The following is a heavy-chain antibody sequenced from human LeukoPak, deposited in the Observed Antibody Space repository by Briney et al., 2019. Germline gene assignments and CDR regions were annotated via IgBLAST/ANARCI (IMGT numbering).Heavy chain of an antibody. CDR2: IYPGDSDT. D-gene: IGHD6-6*01. J-gene: IGHJ4*02. Sequence: GESLKISCKGSGYSFSDFWIVWVRQMPGQGLEWMGIIYPGDSDTRYSPSFQGQVTISADKSISTVYLQWSSLKASDTAIYYCARSLDSSTSPGFDFWGQGTLVTVSS. CDR1: GYSFSDFW. CDR3: ARSLDSSTSPGFDF. V-gene: IGHV5-51*01.